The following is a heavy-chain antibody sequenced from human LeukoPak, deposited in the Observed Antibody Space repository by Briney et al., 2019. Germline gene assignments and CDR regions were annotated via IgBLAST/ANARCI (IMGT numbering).Heavy chain of an antibody. D-gene: IGHD4-23*01. J-gene: IGHJ4*02. CDR3: ARGRPHGNDY. CDR1: GFTFSSYW. Sequence: GGSLRLSCAASGFTFSSYWMNWVRQAPGEGLVWVSRIASDGSSTTYADTVKGRFSISRDNAKNTLYLQMNSLRVEDTAVYYCARGRPHGNDYWGQGTLVTVSS. CDR2: IASDGSST. V-gene: IGHV3-74*01.